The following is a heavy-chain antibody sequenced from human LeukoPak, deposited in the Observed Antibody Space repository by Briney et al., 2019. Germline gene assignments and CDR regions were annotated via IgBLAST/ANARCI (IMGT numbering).Heavy chain of an antibody. Sequence: PSETLSLTCAVSGGSISSGGYSWSWIRQPPGKGLEWIGYIYHSGSTYYNPSLKSRVTISVDTSKNQFSLKLSSVTAADTAVYYCARERPPGYCSSTSCYWNWFDPWGQGTLVTVSS. J-gene: IGHJ5*02. CDR3: ARERPPGYCSSTSCYWNWFDP. CDR2: IYHSGST. CDR1: GGSISSGGYS. V-gene: IGHV4-30-2*05. D-gene: IGHD2-2*01.